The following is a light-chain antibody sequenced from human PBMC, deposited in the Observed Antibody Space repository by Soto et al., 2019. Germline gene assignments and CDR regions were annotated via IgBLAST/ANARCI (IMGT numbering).Light chain of an antibody. V-gene: IGLV2-8*01. CDR3: SSYAGSNNFV. CDR2: EVT. J-gene: IGLJ1*01. Sequence: QSVLTQPPSASGFPGQSVTISCTGTSSDVGYYDYVSWYQQHPSKAPKLVIYEVTKRPSGVPDRVSASKSGNTASLTVSGLRAEDEADYYCSSYAGSNNFVFGSGTKLTVL. CDR1: SSDVGYYDY.